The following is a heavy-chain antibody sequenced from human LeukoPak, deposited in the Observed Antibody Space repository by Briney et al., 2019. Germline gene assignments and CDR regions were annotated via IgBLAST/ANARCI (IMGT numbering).Heavy chain of an antibody. V-gene: IGHV3-48*02. D-gene: IGHD2-15*01. CDR1: GFTFSSYS. CDR2: ISSSSSTI. CDR3: ARDLHHDSRGGSCFPDF. J-gene: IGHJ4*02. Sequence: PGGSLRLSCAASGFTFSSYSMNWVRQAPGKGLEWVSYISSSSSTIYYADSVKGRFTISRDNAKNSLYLQMNSLRDEDTAVYYCARDLHHDSRGGSCFPDFGGERPVVSVS.